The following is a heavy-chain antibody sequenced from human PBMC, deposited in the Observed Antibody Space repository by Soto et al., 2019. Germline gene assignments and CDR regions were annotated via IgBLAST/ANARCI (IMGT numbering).Heavy chain of an antibody. D-gene: IGHD3-22*01. Sequence: EVQLVESGGGLIQPGGSLRLSCAASGFTFSSNDMNWVRQAPGKGLEWVSLIYSGGSTYYADSVKGRFTISRDNSKNTVYLQMSSLRAEDTAVYYGATRPLLPGAPWGQGTMVTVSS. CDR3: ATRPLLPGAP. CDR2: IYSGGST. CDR1: GFTFSSND. J-gene: IGHJ3*01. V-gene: IGHV3-53*01.